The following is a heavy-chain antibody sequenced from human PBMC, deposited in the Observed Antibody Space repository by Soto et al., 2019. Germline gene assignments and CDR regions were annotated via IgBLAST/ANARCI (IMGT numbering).Heavy chain of an antibody. CDR3: XXXXXXXXXXXFXY. CDR2: IIPIFGTA. Sequence: VQLVQSGAEVKKPGSSVKVSCKASGGTFSXXAIXXXXXXXXQGXXWMGGIIPIFGTANYAQKFQGRVTITADKSTSTAYMELXXXRXXXXAVXXXXXXXXXXXXXXFXYWGQGTLVTVSS. CDR1: GGTFSXXA. J-gene: IGHJ4*02. V-gene: IGHV1-69*06.